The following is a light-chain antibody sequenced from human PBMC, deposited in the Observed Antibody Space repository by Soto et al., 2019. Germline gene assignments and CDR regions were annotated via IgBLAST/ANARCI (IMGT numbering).Light chain of an antibody. CDR2: RAS. V-gene: IGKV1-5*03. CDR1: QTINTW. J-gene: IGKJ3*01. Sequence: DIQMTQSPSTLSASVGDRVTITCRASQTINTWLAWYQQKPGKAPKLLIYRASNLVSGVPSRFSGSGYGTEFTLTISSLQPDDFSIYYCQQYETYSGTFGPGTKVDI. CDR3: QQYETYSGT.